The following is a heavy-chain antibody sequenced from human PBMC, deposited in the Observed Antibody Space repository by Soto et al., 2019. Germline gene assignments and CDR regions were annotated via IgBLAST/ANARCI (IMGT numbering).Heavy chain of an antibody. V-gene: IGHV1-3*01. J-gene: IGHJ5*02. D-gene: IGHD3-10*01. Sequence: ASVKVSCKASGYTFSSYAMHWVRQAPGQRLEWMGWINAGNGNTKYSQKFQGRATMTRDTSTSTVYMELSSLRSEDTAVYYCALGGEWPNWFDPWGQGTLVTVSS. CDR1: GYTFSSYA. CDR3: ALGGEWPNWFDP. CDR2: INAGNGNT.